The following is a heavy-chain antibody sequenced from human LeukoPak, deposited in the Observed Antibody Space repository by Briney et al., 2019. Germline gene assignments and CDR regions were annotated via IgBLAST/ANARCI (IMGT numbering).Heavy chain of an antibody. V-gene: IGHV3-7*03. D-gene: IGHD1-26*01. J-gene: IGHJ4*02. CDR2: IRQDGSEK. CDR1: GFTFSSYW. CDR3: ARDPAGRRADY. Sequence: GGSLRLSCAASGFTFSSYWMSWVRQAPGKGLEWVANIRQDGSEKYYVDSVKGRFTISRDNAKNSLYLQMNSLRAEDTAVYYCARDPAGRRADYWGQGTLVTVSS.